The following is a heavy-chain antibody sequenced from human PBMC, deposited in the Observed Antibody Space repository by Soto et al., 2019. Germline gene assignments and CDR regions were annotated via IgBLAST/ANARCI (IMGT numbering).Heavy chain of an antibody. D-gene: IGHD3-10*01. J-gene: IGHJ6*02. V-gene: IGHV4-31*02. CDR2: IYYNGNT. Sequence: QVQVQESGPGLVKPSQTLSLKCSVSGGSIGSRDYYWSWIRQHPEKGLEWIGSIYYNGNTDYNPSLRGRHTISLDTSMNEVSLKLTSVTAADTAVYYWAREKGGAALKGSGMDVWGQGTTVTVS. CDR3: AREKGGAALKGSGMDV. CDR1: GGSIGSRDYY.